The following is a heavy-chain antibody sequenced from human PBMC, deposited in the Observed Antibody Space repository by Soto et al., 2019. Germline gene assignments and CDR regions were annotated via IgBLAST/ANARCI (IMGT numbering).Heavy chain of an antibody. D-gene: IGHD4-17*01. CDR3: ARDRIGLAYGDPLDY. Sequence: GGSLRLSCAASGFTFSSYGMHWVRQAPGKGLEWVAVIWYDGSNKYYADSVKGRFTISRDNSKNTLYLQMNSLRAEDTAVYYCARDRIGLAYGDPLDYWGQGTLVISPQ. J-gene: IGHJ4*02. CDR1: GFTFSSYG. CDR2: IWYDGSNK. V-gene: IGHV3-33*01.